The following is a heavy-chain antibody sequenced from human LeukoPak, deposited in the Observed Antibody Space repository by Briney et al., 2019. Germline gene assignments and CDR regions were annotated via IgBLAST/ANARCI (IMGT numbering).Heavy chain of an antibody. J-gene: IGHJ5*02. D-gene: IGHD6-13*01. V-gene: IGHV4-39*07. Sequence: PSENLSLTCTVSGGSISSNSYYWGWIRQPPGKGLEWIGSVHYSGSTNYNPSLKSRVTISVDTSKNQFSLKLSSVTAADTAVYYCAPGTVIAAAGTGWFDPWGQGTLVTVSS. CDR3: APGTVIAAAGTGWFDP. CDR2: VHYSGST. CDR1: GGSISSNSYY.